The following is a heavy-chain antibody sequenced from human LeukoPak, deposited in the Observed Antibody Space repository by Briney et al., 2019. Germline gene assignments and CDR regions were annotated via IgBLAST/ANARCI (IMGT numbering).Heavy chain of an antibody. CDR3: AKDVMATIYY. CDR2: IRYDGSNK. V-gene: IGHV3-30*02. CDR1: GFTFSSYG. Sequence: GGSLRLSCAASGFTFSSYGMHWVRQAPGKGLEWVAFIRYDGSNKYYADSVKGRFTISRDNSKNTLYLQTNSLRAEDTAVYYCAKDVMATIYYWGQGTLVTVSS. J-gene: IGHJ4*02. D-gene: IGHD5-12*01.